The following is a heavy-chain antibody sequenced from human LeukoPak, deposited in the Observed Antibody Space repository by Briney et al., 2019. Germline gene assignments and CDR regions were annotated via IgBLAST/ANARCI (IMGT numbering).Heavy chain of an antibody. J-gene: IGHJ4*02. CDR1: GYSFTTYW. CDR2: FYPGDSDS. CDR3: ARLAQNPASGPRYFDS. V-gene: IGHV5-51*01. Sequence: GESLKISCTASGYSFTTYWIAWVRQMPGKGLEWMGIFYPGDSDSRYSPSFPGQVTISADKSFSTAYLQWRSLQASHTAMYFCARLAQNPASGPRYFDSWAPGTLVTVSS.